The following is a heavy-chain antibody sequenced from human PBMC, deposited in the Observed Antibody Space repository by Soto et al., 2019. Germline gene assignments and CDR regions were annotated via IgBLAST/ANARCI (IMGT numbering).Heavy chain of an antibody. V-gene: IGHV4-31*02. CDR2: IHNSGTT. J-gene: IGHJ4*02. CDR3: ASERFGELQFDY. D-gene: IGHD3-10*01. Sequence: WTWIRQHPGKGLEWIGNIHNSGTTFYNPSLQSRVTISVDTTKNQLSLKIKSVTAADKAVYYCASERFGELQFDYWGQGTLVNVSS.